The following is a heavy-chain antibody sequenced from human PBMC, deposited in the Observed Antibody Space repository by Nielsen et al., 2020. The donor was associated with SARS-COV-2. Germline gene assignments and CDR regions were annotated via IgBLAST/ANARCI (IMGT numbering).Heavy chain of an antibody. J-gene: IGHJ6*02. CDR2: IYYSGST. Sequence: SETLSLTCTVSGGSISSYYWGWIRQPPGKGLEWIGSIYYSGSTYYNPSLKSRVTISVDTSKNQFSLKLSSVTAADTAVYYCARRRYYYGMDVWGQGTTVTVSS. CDR3: ARRRYYYGMDV. V-gene: IGHV4-39*01. CDR1: GGSISSYY.